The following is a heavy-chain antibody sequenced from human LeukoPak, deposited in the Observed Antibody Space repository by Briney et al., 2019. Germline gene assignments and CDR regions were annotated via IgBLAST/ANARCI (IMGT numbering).Heavy chain of an antibody. CDR2: ISAYNGNT. CDR3: ARVGRVSSYNWFDP. V-gene: IGHV1-18*01. Sequence: ASVKVSCKASGYTFTSYGISWVRQAPGQGLEWMGWISAYNGNTNYAQKLQGRVTMTTDTSTSTAYMELRSLRSDDTAGYYCARVGRVSSYNWFDPWGQGTLVTVSS. J-gene: IGHJ5*02. CDR1: GYTFTSYG. D-gene: IGHD6-13*01.